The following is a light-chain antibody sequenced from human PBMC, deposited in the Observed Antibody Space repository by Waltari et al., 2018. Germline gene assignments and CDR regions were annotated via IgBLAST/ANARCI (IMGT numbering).Light chain of an antibody. V-gene: IGLV6-57*04. Sequence: NFMLTQPHSVSESPGKTVTISCTRNSGSIGSNYVKWYQQRPGSAPISVIYGNNQRPSGVPDRFSGSIDSSSNSASLTISGLKTEDEGDYFCQSYDSNNHVVFGGGTHLTVL. J-gene: IGLJ7*01. CDR2: GNN. CDR3: QSYDSNNHVV. CDR1: SGSIGSNY.